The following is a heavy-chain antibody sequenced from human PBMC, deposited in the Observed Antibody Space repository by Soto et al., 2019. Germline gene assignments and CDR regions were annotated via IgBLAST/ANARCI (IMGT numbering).Heavy chain of an antibody. CDR2: INAYNGNT. CDR1: GYTFTNYG. CDR3: ARDQAMTQFAY. J-gene: IGHJ4*02. D-gene: IGHD5-18*01. V-gene: IGHV1-18*01. Sequence: QVQLVQSGAEVKKPGASVKVSCKASGYTFTNYGISWVRQAPGQGLEWMGWINAYNGNTKYAQKLQGRVTMTTDTSTSTAYRELRSLRSDDTAVYYCARDQAMTQFAYWGQGTLVTVSS.